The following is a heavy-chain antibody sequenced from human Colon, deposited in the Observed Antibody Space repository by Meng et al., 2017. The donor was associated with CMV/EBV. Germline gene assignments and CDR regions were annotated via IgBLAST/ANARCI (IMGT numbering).Heavy chain of an antibody. Sequence: SETLSLTCSVSGDSIGSSDYYWGWIRQPPGKGLEFIGTLYYTGNTYYNPSLKSRVTISVDTPKNQFSLKVSSVTATDTAMCYCARHSDSFFYFDCWGQGTLVTVSS. V-gene: IGHV4-39*01. CDR1: GDSIGSSDYY. J-gene: IGHJ4*02. CDR2: LYYTGNT. CDR3: ARHSDSFFYFDC. D-gene: IGHD2/OR15-2a*01.